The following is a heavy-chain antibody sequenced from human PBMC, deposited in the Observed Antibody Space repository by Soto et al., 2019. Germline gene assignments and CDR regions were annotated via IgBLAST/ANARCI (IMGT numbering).Heavy chain of an antibody. Sequence: QLQLQESGPGLVKPSETLSLTCTVSGGSISSSNYYWGWIRQTPGKGLEWIGSSYYRGNTHYNPSLKSRVTIYVDTSKNQFSLNLYSVTAADTAVYYCAKADGFGVVTPFFEYWGQGTLVTVSS. D-gene: IGHD3-3*01. J-gene: IGHJ4*02. CDR3: AKADGFGVVTPFFEY. CDR2: SYYRGNT. CDR1: GGSISSSNYY. V-gene: IGHV4-39*01.